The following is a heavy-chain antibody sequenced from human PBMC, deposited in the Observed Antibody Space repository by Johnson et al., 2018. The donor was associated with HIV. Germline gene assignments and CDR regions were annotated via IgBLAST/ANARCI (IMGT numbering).Heavy chain of an antibody. CDR1: GFTFSDYY. CDR3: AKEGQDLRSSSSDDAFDI. Sequence: VQLVESGGGLVQPGGSLRLSCAASGFTFSDYYMSWIRQAPGKGLEWVSIIYSGGCTYYADSRKGRFTISRDNSKNTLYLQMNSLRAEDTAVYYCAKEGQDLRSSSSDDAFDIWGQGTIVTVSS. CDR2: IYSGGCT. D-gene: IGHD6-13*01. V-gene: IGHV3-66*01. J-gene: IGHJ3*02.